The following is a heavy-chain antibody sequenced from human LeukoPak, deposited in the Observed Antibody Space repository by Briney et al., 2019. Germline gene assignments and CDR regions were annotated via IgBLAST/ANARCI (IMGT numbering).Heavy chain of an antibody. CDR3: ARVCCGSYYEPHDY. Sequence: PSETLSLTCAVYGGSFSGYYWSWIRQPPGKGLEWIGEINHSGSTNYNPSLKGRVTISVDTSKNQFSLKLSSVTAADTAVYYCARVCCGSYYEPHDYWGQGTLVTVSS. J-gene: IGHJ4*02. D-gene: IGHD1-26*01. V-gene: IGHV4-34*01. CDR1: GGSFSGYY. CDR2: INHSGST.